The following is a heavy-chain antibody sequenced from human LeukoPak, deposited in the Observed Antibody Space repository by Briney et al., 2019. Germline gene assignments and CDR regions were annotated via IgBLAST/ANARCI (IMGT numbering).Heavy chain of an antibody. J-gene: IGHJ4*02. CDR1: GYSISSGYY. CDR3: ARLTIVGATKTPDY. Sequence: PSETLSLTCAVSGYSISSGYYWGWIRQPPGKGLEWIGSIYYSGSTYYNPSLKSRVTISVDTSKNQFSLKLSSVTAADTAVYYCARLTIVGATKTPDYWGQGTLVTVSS. D-gene: IGHD1-26*01. V-gene: IGHV4-38-2*01. CDR2: IYYSGST.